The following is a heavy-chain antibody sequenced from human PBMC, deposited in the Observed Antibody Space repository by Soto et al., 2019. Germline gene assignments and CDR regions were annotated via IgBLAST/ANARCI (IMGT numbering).Heavy chain of an antibody. CDR1: GGSISSGDYY. Sequence: SETLSLTCTVSGGSISSGDYYWSWIRQPPGKGLEWIGYIYYSGSTYYNPSLKSRVTISVDTSKNQFSLKLSSVTAADTAVYYCARVAYYDILTRYSNDYWGQGTLVTVSS. V-gene: IGHV4-30-4*01. J-gene: IGHJ4*02. D-gene: IGHD3-9*01. CDR3: ARVAYYDILTRYSNDY. CDR2: IYYSGST.